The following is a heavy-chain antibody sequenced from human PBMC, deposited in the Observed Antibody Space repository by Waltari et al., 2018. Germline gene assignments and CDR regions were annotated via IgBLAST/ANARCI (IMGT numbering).Heavy chain of an antibody. CDR3: VRASYNGAYARGYYYYGLDV. D-gene: IGHD2-8*01. Sequence: EVQLVESGGGLVQPGGSLRLSCAASGFTFSTYWMHWVRQAPGKGPVWGSRIRGEGTDKNYAESVTGRFAVARDIAKNTLYLQMNNLRAEDTAIYHCVRASYNGAYARGYYYYGLDVWGPGTMVTVSS. J-gene: IGHJ6*02. CDR2: IRGEGTDK. V-gene: IGHV3-74*01. CDR1: GFTFSTYW.